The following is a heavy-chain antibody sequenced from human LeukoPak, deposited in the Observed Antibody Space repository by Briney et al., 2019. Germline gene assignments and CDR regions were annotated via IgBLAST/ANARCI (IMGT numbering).Heavy chain of an antibody. CDR2: IYYSGST. CDR1: GGSISSSSNY. J-gene: IGHJ4*02. D-gene: IGHD3-10*01. Sequence: KPSETLSLTCTVSGGSISSSSNYWGWIRQPPGKGLEWIGSIYYSGSTYYNPSLKSRVTISVDTSKNQFSLKLSSVTAADTAVYYCASMPLWFGELLNPPDYWGQGTLVTASS. V-gene: IGHV4-39*01. CDR3: ASMPLWFGELLNPPDY.